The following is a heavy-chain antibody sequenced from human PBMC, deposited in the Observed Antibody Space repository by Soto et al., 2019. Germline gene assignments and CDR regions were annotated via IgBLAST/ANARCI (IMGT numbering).Heavy chain of an antibody. D-gene: IGHD6-13*01. CDR2: IYYSGST. Sequence: SETLSLTCTVSGGSISSGGYYWSWIRQHPGKGLEWIGYIYYSGSTYYNPSLKSRVTISVDTSKNQFSLKLSSVTAADTTVYYCARDVDAAGWFDPWGQGTLVTVSS. CDR3: ARDVDAAGWFDP. CDR1: GGSISSGGYY. V-gene: IGHV4-31*03. J-gene: IGHJ5*02.